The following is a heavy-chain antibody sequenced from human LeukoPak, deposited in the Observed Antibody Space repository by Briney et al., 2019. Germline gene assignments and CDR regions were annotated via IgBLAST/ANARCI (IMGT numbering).Heavy chain of an antibody. CDR1: GFTFSNYA. J-gene: IGHJ4*02. V-gene: IGHV3-23*01. CDR3: AKDINWAPPRYLDY. D-gene: IGHD1-14*01. CDR2: ISGRGDNT. Sequence: GGSLRLSCAASGFTFSNYAMTWVRQAPGRGLEWVSGISGRGDNTYYADSVKGRFTISRDNSKNTLYLQMNSLRAEDTAVYYCAKDINWAPPRYLDYWGQGTLVTVSS.